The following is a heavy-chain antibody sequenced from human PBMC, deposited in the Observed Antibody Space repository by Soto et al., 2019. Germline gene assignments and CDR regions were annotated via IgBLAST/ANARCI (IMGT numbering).Heavy chain of an antibody. V-gene: IGHV5-51*01. J-gene: IGHJ4*02. CDR3: ARHYHGCDY. Sequence: EVQLVQSGAEVKKPGESLKISCKGYGYSFTTNWIAWVRQMPGKGLEWVGVIYFGDSDTRYSPSFQGQVTISVDKSITTAYLQWSSLKASDTAMYYCARHYHGCDYWGQGTPVTVSS. CDR2: IYFGDSDT. D-gene: IGHD3-16*02. CDR1: GYSFTTNW.